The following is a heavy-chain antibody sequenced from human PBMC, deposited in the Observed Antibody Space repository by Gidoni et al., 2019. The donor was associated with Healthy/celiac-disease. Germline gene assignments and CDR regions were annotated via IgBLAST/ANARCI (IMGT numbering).Heavy chain of an antibody. V-gene: IGHV3-21*01. CDR3: ARIYGGWFDP. D-gene: IGHD3-16*01. Sequence: EWVSSISSSSSYIYYADSVKGRFTISRDNAKNSLYLQMNSLRAEDTAVYYCARIYGGWFDPWGQGTLVTVSS. J-gene: IGHJ5*02. CDR2: ISSSSSYI.